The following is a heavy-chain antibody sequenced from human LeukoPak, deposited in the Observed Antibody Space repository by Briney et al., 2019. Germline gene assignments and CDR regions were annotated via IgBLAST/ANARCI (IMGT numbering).Heavy chain of an antibody. Sequence: PGRSLRLFCAASGFTFSSYGMHWVRQAPGKGLEWVAVIWYDGAKKYYADSVKGRFTISRDNSKNTVYLQMHSLRAEDTAVYYCARDPRGIAVAGALDYWGQGTLVTVSS. CDR3: ARDPRGIAVAGALDY. CDR1: GFTFSSYG. J-gene: IGHJ4*02. D-gene: IGHD6-19*01. CDR2: IWYDGAKK. V-gene: IGHV3-33*01.